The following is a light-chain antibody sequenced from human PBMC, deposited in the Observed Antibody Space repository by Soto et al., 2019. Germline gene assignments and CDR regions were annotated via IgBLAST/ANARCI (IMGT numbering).Light chain of an antibody. CDR1: SSDVGGYNY. CDR2: DVY. J-gene: IGLJ3*02. Sequence: QSALTQPRSVSGSPGQSVTISCTGTSSDVGGYNYVSRYQQHPGKAPKVMIYDVYKRPSGVTDRFSGSKSGNTATLTISGLQAEDEADYYCCSYRDSDTWVFGGGTKLTVL. V-gene: IGLV2-11*01. CDR3: CSYRDSDTWV.